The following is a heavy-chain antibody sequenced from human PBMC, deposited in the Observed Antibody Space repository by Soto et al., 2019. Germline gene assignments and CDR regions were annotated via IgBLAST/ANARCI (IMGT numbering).Heavy chain of an antibody. CDR1: GFTFSSYA. D-gene: IGHD3-10*01. Sequence: EVQLLESGGGLVQPGGSLRLSCAASGFTFSSYAMSWVRQAPGKGLEWVSAISGSGGSTYYADSVKGRFTISRDNSKNTLYLQMNSLRAEDTAVYYCAKFPGADFWFDRDGIGYWGQGTLVTVSS. V-gene: IGHV3-23*01. J-gene: IGHJ4*02. CDR3: AKFPGADFWFDRDGIGY. CDR2: ISGSGGST.